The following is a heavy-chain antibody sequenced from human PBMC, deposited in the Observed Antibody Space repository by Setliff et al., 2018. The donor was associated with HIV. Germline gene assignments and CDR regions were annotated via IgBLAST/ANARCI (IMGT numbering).Heavy chain of an antibody. J-gene: IGHJ6*03. V-gene: IGHV7-4-1*01. CDR1: GYTFTSYY. D-gene: IGHD3-3*01. CDR3: TRDHTPPPNYDFWSGQIDLRNIFYYMDV. Sequence: ASVKVSCKASGYTFTSYYIHWVRQAPGQGLEWMGYINPNTGNPTYAQGFTGRFVFSVDTPVSTAYLQIFSLKAEDTAVYYCTRDHTPPPNYDFWSGQIDLRNIFYYMDVWGTGSPVTVSS. CDR2: INPNTGNP.